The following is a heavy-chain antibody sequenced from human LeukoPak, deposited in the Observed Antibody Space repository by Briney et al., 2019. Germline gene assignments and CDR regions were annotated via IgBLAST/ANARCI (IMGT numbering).Heavy chain of an antibody. CDR1: GGSFSGYY. J-gene: IGHJ3*02. CDR2: INHSGST. V-gene: IGHV4-34*01. Sequence: SEILSLTCAVYGGSFSGYYWSWIRQPPGKGLEWIGEINHSGSTNYNPSLKSQVTISVDTSKNQFSLKLSSVTAADTAVYYCARARGDIWGQGTMVTVSS. CDR3: ARARGDI.